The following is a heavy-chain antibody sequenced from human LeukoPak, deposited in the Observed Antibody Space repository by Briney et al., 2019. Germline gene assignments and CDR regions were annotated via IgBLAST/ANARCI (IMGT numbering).Heavy chain of an antibody. Sequence: GGSLRLSCAASGFTFSSYAMSWVRQAPGKGLEWVAVISYDGSNKYYADSVKGRFTISRDNSKNTLYLQMNSLRAEDTAVYYCARDEIQLWLNGYGMDVWGQGTTVTVSS. D-gene: IGHD5-18*01. V-gene: IGHV3-30-3*01. CDR2: ISYDGSNK. J-gene: IGHJ6*02. CDR3: ARDEIQLWLNGYGMDV. CDR1: GFTFSSYA.